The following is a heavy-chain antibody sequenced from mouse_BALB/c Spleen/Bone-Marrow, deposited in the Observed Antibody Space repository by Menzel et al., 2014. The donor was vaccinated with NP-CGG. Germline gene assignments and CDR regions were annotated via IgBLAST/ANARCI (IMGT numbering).Heavy chain of an antibody. V-gene: IGHV1-9*01. D-gene: IGHD5-1*01. CDR1: GYIFSSYW. J-gene: IGHJ2*01. CDR3: ARGISYHFDY. CDR2: ILPGIST. Sequence: VQLQQSGADLMKPGASVKISCKATGYIFSSYWIEWVKQRPGHGLEWIGEILPGISTNYNEKFKGKATFTADTSSNTAYMQLSSLTSEDSAVYYCARGISYHFDYWGQGTTLTVSS.